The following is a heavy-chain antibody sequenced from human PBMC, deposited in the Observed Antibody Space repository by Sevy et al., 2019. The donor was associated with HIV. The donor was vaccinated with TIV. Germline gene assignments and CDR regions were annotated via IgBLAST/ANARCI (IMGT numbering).Heavy chain of an antibody. CDR2: ISSSSSTI. CDR3: ARDGSGVVAATEYYYYYYGMDV. D-gene: IGHD2-15*01. V-gene: IGHV3-48*02. CDR1: RFTFSSYS. J-gene: IGHJ6*02. Sequence: GGSLRLSCAASRFTFSSYSMNWVRQAPGKGLEWVSYISSSSSTIYYSDSVKGRFTISRDNAKNSLYLQMNSLRDEDTAVYYCARDGSGVVAATEYYYYYYGMDVWGQGTTVTVSS.